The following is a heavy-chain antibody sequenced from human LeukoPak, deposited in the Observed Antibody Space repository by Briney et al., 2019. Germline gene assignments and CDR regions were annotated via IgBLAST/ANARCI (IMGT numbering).Heavy chain of an antibody. CDR1: GFTFSSYA. J-gene: IGHJ4*02. CDR2: ISGSGGST. V-gene: IGHV3-23*01. Sequence: GGSLRLSCAASGFTFSSYAVSWFRQAPGKGLEWVSTISGSGGSTYYADSVKGRFTISRDNSKNTLYLQMNSLRAEDTAVYYCANLWGSPDVFDYWGQGTLVTVSS. D-gene: IGHD3-16*01. CDR3: ANLWGSPDVFDY.